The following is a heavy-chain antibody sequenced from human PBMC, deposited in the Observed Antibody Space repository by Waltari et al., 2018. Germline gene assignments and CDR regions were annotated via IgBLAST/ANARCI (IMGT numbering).Heavy chain of an antibody. V-gene: IGHV5-51*01. J-gene: IGHJ4*02. CDR3: ARQEYGSGSYYEFDY. Sequence: VKLVQFGAQVTLPGDALKIAWKGSAYSFTRYWIGGVCRLHGKCLEWIWISYPGDSDTRYSPSFQVQVTISADKAISTAYLQWSSLKASDTAMYYCARQEYGSGSYYEFDYWGQGTLVTVSS. CDR2: SYPGDSDT. D-gene: IGHD3-10*01. CDR1: AYSFTRYW.